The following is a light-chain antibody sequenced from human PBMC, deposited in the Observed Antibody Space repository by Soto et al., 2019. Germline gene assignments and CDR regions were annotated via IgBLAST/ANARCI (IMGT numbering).Light chain of an antibody. Sequence: EIVMTQSPATLSVSPGERATLSCRASQSIRSNLAWYQQKPGQAPRLLIYGASTRATGIPARFSGSGSVTEFTLTISSPQSEDFAVYYCQQYNYWPPLTFGGGTKVEIK. J-gene: IGKJ4*01. V-gene: IGKV3-15*01. CDR1: QSIRSN. CDR3: QQYNYWPPLT. CDR2: GAS.